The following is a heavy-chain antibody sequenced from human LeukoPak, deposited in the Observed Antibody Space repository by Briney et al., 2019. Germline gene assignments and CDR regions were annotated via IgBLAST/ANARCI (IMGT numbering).Heavy chain of an antibody. CDR3: ARSHRSYYYYYMDV. CDR1: GGTFSSNA. J-gene: IGHJ6*03. V-gene: IGHV1-69*13. CDR2: IMPILDTA. Sequence: ASVKVSCKTFGGTFSSNAISWVRQAPGQGLEWMGGIMPILDTANYAQKFQGRVTITADESTSTACMELSSLRSEDTAVYYCARSHRSYYYYYMDVWGKGTTVTISS.